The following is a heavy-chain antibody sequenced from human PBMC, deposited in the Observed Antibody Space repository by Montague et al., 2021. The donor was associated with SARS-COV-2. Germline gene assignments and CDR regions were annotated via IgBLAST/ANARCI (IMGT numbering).Heavy chain of an antibody. CDR3: ARQPVLLWFGELFRGGGKDV. J-gene: IGHJ6*02. D-gene: IGHD3-10*01. Sequence: ETLSLTCTVSGGSISSSSYYWGWIRQPPGKGLEWIGSIYYSGSTYYNPSLKSRVTISVDTSKNQFSLKLSSVTAADTAVYYCARQPVLLWFGELFRGGGKDVWGQGTKVTVSS. CDR1: GGSISSSSYY. V-gene: IGHV4-39*01. CDR2: IYYSGST.